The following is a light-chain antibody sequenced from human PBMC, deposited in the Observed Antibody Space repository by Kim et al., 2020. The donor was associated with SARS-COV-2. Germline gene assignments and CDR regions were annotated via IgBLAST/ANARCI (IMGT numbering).Light chain of an antibody. Sequence: QTATLTCTGNSNNVGNQGAAWLQQHQGQPPKLLSYRNNNRPSGISERLSASRSGNTASLTITGLQPEDEADYYCSAWDSSLSRWVFGGGTQLTVL. CDR2: RNN. CDR3: SAWDSSLSRWV. J-gene: IGLJ3*02. V-gene: IGLV10-54*01. CDR1: SNNVGNQG.